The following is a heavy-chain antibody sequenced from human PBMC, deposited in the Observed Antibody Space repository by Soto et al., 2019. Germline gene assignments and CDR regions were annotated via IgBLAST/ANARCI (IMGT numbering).Heavy chain of an antibody. CDR2: ISGSGGST. CDR3: AKTPLKRQLVLWYFDL. V-gene: IGHV3-23*01. Sequence: GGSLRLSCAASGFTFSSYAMSWVRQAPGKGLEWVSAISGSGGSTYYADSVKGRFTISRDNSKNTLYLQMNSLRAEDTAVYYCAKTPLKRQLVLWYFDLWGRGTLVTVSS. D-gene: IGHD6-13*01. CDR1: GFTFSSYA. J-gene: IGHJ2*01.